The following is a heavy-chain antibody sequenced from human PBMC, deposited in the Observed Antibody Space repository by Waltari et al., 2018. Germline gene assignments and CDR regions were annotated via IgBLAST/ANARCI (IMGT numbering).Heavy chain of an antibody. CDR1: GGSISSGGYY. V-gene: IGHV4-31*01. CDR2: IYYSGST. D-gene: IGHD6-13*01. CDR3: ARGYSSSWYGNFDAFDI. Sequence: QVQLQESGPGLVKPSQPLSLTCTVSGGSISSGGYYLSWLRQHPGKGLEWIGYIYYSGSTYYNPSLKSLVTISVDTSKNQFSLKLSSVTAADTAVYYCARGYSSSWYGNFDAFDIWGQGTMVTVSS. J-gene: IGHJ3*02.